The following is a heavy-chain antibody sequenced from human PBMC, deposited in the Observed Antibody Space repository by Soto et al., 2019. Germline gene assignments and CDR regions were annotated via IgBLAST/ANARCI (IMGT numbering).Heavy chain of an antibody. Sequence: SSETLSLTCTVSGGSISSGGYYWSWIRQHPGKGLEWIGYIYYSGSTYYNPSLKSRVTISVDTSKNRFSLKLSSVTAADTAVYYCARYYGSEYYFDYWGQGTLVTVSS. V-gene: IGHV4-31*03. D-gene: IGHD3-10*01. CDR1: GGSISSGGYY. CDR3: ARYYGSEYYFDY. CDR2: IYYSGST. J-gene: IGHJ4*02.